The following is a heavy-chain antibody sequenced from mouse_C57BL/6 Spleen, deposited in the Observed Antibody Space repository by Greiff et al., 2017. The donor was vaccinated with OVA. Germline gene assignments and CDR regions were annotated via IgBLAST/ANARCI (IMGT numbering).Heavy chain of an antibody. CDR1: GFTFTDYN. CDR3: ARRDYDGDWYFDV. D-gene: IGHD2-4*01. V-gene: IGHV1-18*01. Sequence: EVQLQQSGPELVKPGASVKIPCKASGFTFTDYNMDWVKQSHGKSLEWIGDINPNNGGTIYNQKFKGKATLTVDKSSSTAYMELRSLTSEDTAVYYCARRDYDGDWYFDVWGTGTTVTVSS. CDR2: INPNNGGT. J-gene: IGHJ1*03.